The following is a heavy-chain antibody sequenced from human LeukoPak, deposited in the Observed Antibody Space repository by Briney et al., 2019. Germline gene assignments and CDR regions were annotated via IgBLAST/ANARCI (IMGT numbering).Heavy chain of an antibody. CDR1: GGSISSSSYY. CDR2: IYYSGST. Sequence: SETLSLTCTVSGGSISSSSYYWGWIRQPPGTGLEWIGSIYYSGSTYYNPSLKSRVTISVDTSKNQFSLKLSSVTAADTAVYYCAYTTGVRRYGMDVWGQGTTVTVSS. J-gene: IGHJ6*02. D-gene: IGHD4-23*01. CDR3: AYTTGVRRYGMDV. V-gene: IGHV4-39*01.